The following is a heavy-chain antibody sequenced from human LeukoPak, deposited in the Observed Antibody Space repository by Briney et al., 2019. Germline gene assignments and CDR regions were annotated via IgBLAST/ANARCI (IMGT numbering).Heavy chain of an antibody. CDR2: INSDGSSP. Sequence: GGSLRLSCAASGFTFSSYWMHWVRQAPGKGLVWVSHINSDGSSPSYADSVKGRFTISRDNAKNTLYLQMNSLRAEDTAVYYCARDTNYGFGYWGQGTLVTVSP. CDR3: ARDTNYGFGY. D-gene: IGHD5-24*01. CDR1: GFTFSSYW. V-gene: IGHV3-74*01. J-gene: IGHJ4*02.